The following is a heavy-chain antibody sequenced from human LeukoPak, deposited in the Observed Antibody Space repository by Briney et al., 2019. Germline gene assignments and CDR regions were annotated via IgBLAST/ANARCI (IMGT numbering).Heavy chain of an antibody. CDR2: IYYSGST. J-gene: IGHJ3*02. V-gene: IGHV4-59*01. CDR1: GGPISSYY. Sequence: PETLSLTCTISGGPISSYYWSWIRQPPGKGLEWIGYIYYSGSTNYNPSLKSRVTISVDTSKNQFSLKLSSVTAADTAVYYCASGPAFDIWGQGTMVTVSS. CDR3: ASGPAFDI.